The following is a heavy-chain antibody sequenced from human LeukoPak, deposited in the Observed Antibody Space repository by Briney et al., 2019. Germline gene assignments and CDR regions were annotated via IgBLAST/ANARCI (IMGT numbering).Heavy chain of an antibody. CDR1: GFIFDDYA. D-gene: IGHD3-22*01. CDR2: ISWNSGSI. CDR3: AKSSNKWLSDAFDI. J-gene: IGHJ3*02. V-gene: IGHV3-9*03. Sequence: QPGGSLRLSCAASGFIFDDYAMHWVRQAPGKGLEWVSGISWNSGSIGYADSVKGRFTISRDNAKNSLYLQMNSLRAEDMGLYYCAKSSNKWLSDAFDIWGQGTMVTVSS.